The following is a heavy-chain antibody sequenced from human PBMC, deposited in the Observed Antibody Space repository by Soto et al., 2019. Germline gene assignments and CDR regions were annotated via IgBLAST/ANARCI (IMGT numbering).Heavy chain of an antibody. V-gene: IGHV5-51*01. CDR2: IYPDDSDT. CDR1: GYSFTSYW. CDR3: ARHGFCSGGRCYSSYYYGMDV. D-gene: IGHD2-15*01. J-gene: IGHJ6*02. Sequence: GESLKISCKGSGYSFTSYWIAWVRQMPGKGLEWMGIIYPDDSDTRYSPSFQGQVTFSADKSITTAYLQWSSLKASDTAMYYCARHGFCSGGRCYSSYYYGMDVWGQGTTVTVSS.